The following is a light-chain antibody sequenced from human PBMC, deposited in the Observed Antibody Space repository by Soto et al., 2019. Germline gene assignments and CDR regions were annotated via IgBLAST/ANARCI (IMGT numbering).Light chain of an antibody. J-gene: IGKJ4*01. Sequence: IQLTQSPSSLSASVGDRVTITCRASQGISSYLAWYQQKPGKAPKLLIYAASTLQSGVPSRFSGSGSGTDFTLTISSLQTEDFATYYCQQLNSYPTFGGGTKVEIK. V-gene: IGKV1-9*01. CDR2: AAS. CDR1: QGISSY. CDR3: QQLNSYPT.